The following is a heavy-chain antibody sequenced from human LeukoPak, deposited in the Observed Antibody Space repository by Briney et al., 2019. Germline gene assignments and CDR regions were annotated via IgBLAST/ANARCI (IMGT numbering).Heavy chain of an antibody. CDR3: ARGTSFYGMDV. V-gene: IGHV4-59*01. CDR2: IYYSGST. J-gene: IGHJ6*02. CDR1: GGSISSYY. D-gene: IGHD6-6*01. Sequence: PSETLSLTCTVSGGSISSYYWSWIRQPPGKGLEWIGYIYYSGSTNYNPSLKGRVTISVDTSKNQFSLKLSSVTAADTAVYYCARGTSFYGMDVWGQGTTVTVSS.